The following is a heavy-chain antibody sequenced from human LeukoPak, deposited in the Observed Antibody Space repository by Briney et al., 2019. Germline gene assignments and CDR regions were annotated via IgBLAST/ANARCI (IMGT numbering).Heavy chain of an antibody. V-gene: IGHV3-21*01. J-gene: IGHJ4*02. CDR2: ISSSGSYI. CDR1: GFTFSSYS. Sequence: GGSLRLSCAASGFTFSSYSMNWVRQAPGKGLEWVSSISSSGSYIYYADSVKGRFTISKDNAKNSLYLQVNCLRAEDTAVYYCARLTGDWGIDYWGQGTLVTVSS. CDR3: ARLTGDWGIDY. D-gene: IGHD7-27*01.